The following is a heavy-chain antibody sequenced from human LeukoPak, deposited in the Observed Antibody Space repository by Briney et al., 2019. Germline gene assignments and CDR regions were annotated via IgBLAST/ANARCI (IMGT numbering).Heavy chain of an antibody. CDR1: GGSISSYY. CDR3: AKVAKYYYGSETYFFFED. J-gene: IGHJ4*02. CDR2: IYYSGST. V-gene: IGHV4-59*01. Sequence: SETLSLTCTVSGGSISSYYWSWIRQPPGKGLEWIGYIYYSGSTNYNPSLKSRVTISVDTSKNQISLKLSSVTAADTAVYYCAKVAKYYYGSETYFFFEDWGQGTLVTVSS. D-gene: IGHD3-10*01.